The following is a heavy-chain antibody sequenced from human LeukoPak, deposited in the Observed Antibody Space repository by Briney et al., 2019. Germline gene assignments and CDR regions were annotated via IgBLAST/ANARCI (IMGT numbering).Heavy chain of an antibody. V-gene: IGHV3-23*01. CDR2: ISGSGGST. D-gene: IGHD5-12*01. Sequence: PGGSLRLSCAASGFTFSSYAMSWVRQAPGKGLEWVSAISGSGGSTYYADSVKGRFTISRDNSKNTLYLQMNSLRAEDTAVYYCARDSGYDSLIGDFDYWGQEPWSPSPQ. CDR3: ARDSGYDSLIGDFDY. CDR1: GFTFSSYA. J-gene: IGHJ4*01.